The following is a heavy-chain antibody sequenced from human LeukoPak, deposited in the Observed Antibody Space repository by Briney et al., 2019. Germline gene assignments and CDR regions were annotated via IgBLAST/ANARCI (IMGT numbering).Heavy chain of an antibody. V-gene: IGHV3-7*01. CDR3: ARENVAEDY. CDR2: IKQDGSEK. J-gene: IGHJ4*02. CDR1: GFTVSSYW. Sequence: PGGSLRLSCAASGFTVSSYWMSWVRQAPGKGLEWVANIKQDGSEKYYVDSVKGRFTISRDNAKNSLYLQMNSLRAEDTAVYYCARENVAEDYWGQGTLVTVSS. D-gene: IGHD6-19*01.